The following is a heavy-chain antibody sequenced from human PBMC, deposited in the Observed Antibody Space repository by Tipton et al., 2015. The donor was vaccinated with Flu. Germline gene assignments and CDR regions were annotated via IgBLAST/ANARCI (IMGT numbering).Heavy chain of an antibody. J-gene: IGHJ4*02. CDR2: IYYSGST. CDR3: ARRDSGYDPEGY. V-gene: IGHV4-59*01. CDR1: GGSITGYY. Sequence: TLSLTCTVSGGSITGYYWSWVRQPPGKGLEWIGYIYYSGSTNYNPSLKSRVTISVDTSKNQFSLKLSSVTAADTAVYYCARRDSGYDPEGYWGQGTLVTVSS. D-gene: IGHD5-12*01.